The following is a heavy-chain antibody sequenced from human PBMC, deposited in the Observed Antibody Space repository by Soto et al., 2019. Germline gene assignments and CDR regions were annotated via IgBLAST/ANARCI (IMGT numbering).Heavy chain of an antibody. J-gene: IGHJ4*02. V-gene: IGHV1-18*04. Sequence: QVQLVQPGAEVKKPGASVKVSCKTSGYTFTSYVISWVRQAPGQGLEWLGWISGYSGNKNYAKMLQGRVTMTTDTSTSTAYMELRSLRSDDAAVYYCARVPRGTWYAHLVYWGQGTLVTVSS. CDR3: ARVPRGTWYAHLVY. D-gene: IGHD1-26*01. CDR1: GYTFTSYV. CDR2: ISGYSGNK.